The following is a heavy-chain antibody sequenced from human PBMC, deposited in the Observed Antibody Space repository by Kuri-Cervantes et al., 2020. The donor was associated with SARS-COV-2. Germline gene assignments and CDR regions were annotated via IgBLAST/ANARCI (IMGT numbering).Heavy chain of an antibody. V-gene: IGHV3-9*01. CDR3: ARETPDHRNSWFDH. D-gene: IGHD1-14*01. CDR1: GFTFDDYA. Sequence: SLKISCAASGFTFDDYAIHWVRQAPGKGLEWVAGISWNRSSIDYADSVRGRFTISRDNSRNTVYLHMDSLEPDDTAVYYCARETPDHRNSWFDHWGQGSLVTVSS. CDR2: ISWNRSSI. J-gene: IGHJ5*02.